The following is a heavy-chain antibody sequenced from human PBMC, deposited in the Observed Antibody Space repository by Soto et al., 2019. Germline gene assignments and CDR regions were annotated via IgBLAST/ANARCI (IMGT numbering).Heavy chain of an antibody. CDR1: GYTFTTYV. J-gene: IGHJ6*02. D-gene: IGHD3-3*01. Sequence: ASVKVSCKASGYTFTTYVMHWVRQAPGQRLEWMGWLNAGNDNTEYSQKLQGRVTITRDTSASTVYMELSSLSSEDTAVYYCARVGQNYYGMYVWGQGNTVTVS. CDR3: ARVGQNYYGMYV. CDR2: LNAGNDNT. V-gene: IGHV1-3*01.